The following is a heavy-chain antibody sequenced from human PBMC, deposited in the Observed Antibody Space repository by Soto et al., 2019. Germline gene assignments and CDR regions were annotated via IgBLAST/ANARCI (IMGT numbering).Heavy chain of an antibody. D-gene: IGHD3-10*01. CDR1: GFTFSDYY. Sequence: VGSLRLSCAASGFTFSDYYMSWIRQAPGKGLEWVSYISSSSSYTDYADSVKGRFTISRDNAKNSLYLQMNSLRAEDTAVYYCARADYYGSGSHTYGMDVWGQGTTVTVSS. CDR3: ARADYYGSGSHTYGMDV. CDR2: ISSSSSYT. V-gene: IGHV3-11*06. J-gene: IGHJ6*02.